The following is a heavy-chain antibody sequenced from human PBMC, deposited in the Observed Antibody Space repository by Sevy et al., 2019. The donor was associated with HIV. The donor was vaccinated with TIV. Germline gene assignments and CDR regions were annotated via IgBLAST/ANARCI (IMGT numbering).Heavy chain of an antibody. D-gene: IGHD3-3*01. CDR3: ARGVVIRSYYYYGMDV. Sequence: SETLSLTCTVSGGSISSYYWSWIRQPPGKGPEWIGYIYYSGSTNYNPSLKSRVTISVDTSKNQFSLKLSSVTAADTAVYYCARGVVIRSYYYYGMDVWGQGTTVTVSS. CDR1: GGSISSYY. V-gene: IGHV4-59*01. CDR2: IYYSGST. J-gene: IGHJ6*02.